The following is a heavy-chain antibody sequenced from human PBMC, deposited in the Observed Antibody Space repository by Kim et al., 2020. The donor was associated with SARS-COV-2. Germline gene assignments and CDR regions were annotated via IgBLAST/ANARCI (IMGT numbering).Heavy chain of an antibody. CDR2: IYYSGNT. CDR1: GGSVSSGSYF. CDR3: ARAPNDFWSGYPYYFDY. D-gene: IGHD3-3*01. V-gene: IGHV4-61*01. J-gene: IGHJ4*02. Sequence: SETLSLTCTVSGGSVSSGSYFWSWIRQPPGKGLEWIGYIYYSGNTNYNPSLKSRVTMSVDTSKNQFSLKLRSVTAADTAVYYCARAPNDFWSGYPYYFDYWGQGTLVTGSS.